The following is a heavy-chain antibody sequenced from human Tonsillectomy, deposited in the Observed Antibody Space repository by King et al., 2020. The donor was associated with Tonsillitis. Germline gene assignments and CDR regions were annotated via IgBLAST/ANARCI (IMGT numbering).Heavy chain of an antibody. Sequence: EVQLVESGGGLVQPGRSLRLSCAASGFTFDDVAMHWVRQAPGKGLEWVSGISGNSGSIGYADSVMGRFTISRDNAKKALYLQMNSLRAEDTALYYFAKDQAAAGPAGAFDIWGQGTMVPVSS. D-gene: IGHD6-13*01. CDR1: GFTFDDVA. J-gene: IGHJ3*02. V-gene: IGHV3-9*01. CDR3: AKDQAAAGPAGAFDI. CDR2: ISGNSGSI.